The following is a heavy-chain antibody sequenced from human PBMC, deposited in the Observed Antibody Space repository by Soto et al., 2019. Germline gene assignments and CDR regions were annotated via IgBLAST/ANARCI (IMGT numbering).Heavy chain of an antibody. CDR1: GFTFSSYS. J-gene: IGHJ4*02. V-gene: IGHV3-48*02. Sequence: EVQLVESGGDLVQPGGSLRLSCAASGFTFSSYSMNWVRQAPGKGLEWVSYISSRGSTIYYADSVRGRFTISRDNAKNSLYLQMNSLRDEDTAVYYCSRAGYRSVDYWGQGTLVNVSS. D-gene: IGHD3-3*01. CDR3: SRAGYRSVDY. CDR2: ISSRGSTI.